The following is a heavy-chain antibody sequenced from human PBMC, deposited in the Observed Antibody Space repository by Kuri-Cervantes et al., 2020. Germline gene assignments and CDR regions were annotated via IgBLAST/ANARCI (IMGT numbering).Heavy chain of an antibody. D-gene: IGHD6-19*01. CDR2: ISRSGSTI. J-gene: IGHJ6*02. V-gene: IGHV3-11*01. CDR3: ARDRVAVAGYYYYGMDV. CDR1: GFTFSDYY. Sequence: GGSLRLSWAASGFTFSDYYMSWIRRAPGEGLERVSYISRSGSTIYYADSETGLFTISRDTGKSSLLLQMNSRRAEDTALYCCARDRVAVAGYYYYGMDVWGQGTTVTVSS.